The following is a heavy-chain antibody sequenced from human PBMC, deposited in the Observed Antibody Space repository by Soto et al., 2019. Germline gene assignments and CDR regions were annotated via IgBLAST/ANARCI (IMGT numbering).Heavy chain of an antibody. D-gene: IGHD4-17*01. CDR1: GGSFTSNNW. Sequence: SETLSLSCAVSGGSFTSNNWWTWVRQPPGQGLEWIGEIYRTGSTNYNPSLKSRVTISLDKSENQFSLKVTSLTAADTAVYYCASRDPGTSVDYWGQGTLVTVSS. J-gene: IGHJ4*02. CDR2: IYRTGST. V-gene: IGHV4-4*02. CDR3: ASRDPGTSVDY.